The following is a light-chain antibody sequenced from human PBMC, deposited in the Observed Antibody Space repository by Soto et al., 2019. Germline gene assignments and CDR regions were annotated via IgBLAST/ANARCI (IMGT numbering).Light chain of an antibody. V-gene: IGKV3-11*01. Sequence: EIVLTQSPATLSLSPGERATLSCRASQRFTNSLAWYQQKPGQAPRLLVYDASNRATGIPTRFSGSGSGTDFTLTISNLEPEDFAVYYCQQRSNWPWTFGQGTKVDIK. CDR1: QRFTNS. CDR3: QQRSNWPWT. CDR2: DAS. J-gene: IGKJ1*01.